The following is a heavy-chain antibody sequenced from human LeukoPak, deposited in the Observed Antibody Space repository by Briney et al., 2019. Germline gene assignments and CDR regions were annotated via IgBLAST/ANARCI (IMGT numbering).Heavy chain of an antibody. J-gene: IGHJ4*02. CDR1: GYTFTGYY. V-gene: IGHV1-69*06. Sequence: GASVKVSCKASGYTFTGYYMHWVRQAPGQGLEWMGGIIPIFGTANYAQKFQGRVTITADKSTSTAYMELSSLRSEDTAVYYCASGGSYFDYWGQGTLVTVSS. CDR2: IIPIFGTA. D-gene: IGHD1-26*01. CDR3: ASGGSYFDY.